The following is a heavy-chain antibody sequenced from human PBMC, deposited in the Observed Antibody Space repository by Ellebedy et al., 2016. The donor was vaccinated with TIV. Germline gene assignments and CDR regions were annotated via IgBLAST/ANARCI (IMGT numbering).Heavy chain of an antibody. J-gene: IGHJ2*01. CDR2: LRQDENEK. CDR1: GFNFRSYW. Sequence: GESLKISCAASGFNFRSYWMSWVRQAPGKGLEWVANLRQDENEKYYLDSVKGRFTISRDSAGNSLYLQMNSLGAEDTAVYYCARAIYGASYLWGRGTLVTVSS. CDR3: ARAIYGASYL. V-gene: IGHV3-7*01. D-gene: IGHD4-17*01.